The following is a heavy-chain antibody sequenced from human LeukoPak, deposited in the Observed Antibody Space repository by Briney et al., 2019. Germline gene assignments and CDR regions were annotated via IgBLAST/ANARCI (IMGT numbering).Heavy chain of an antibody. D-gene: IGHD6-13*01. Sequence: GEALKISCTGSGYPFNKYWIAWVRQMPGKGREWMGIIYPGDSHSAYSPSFQGQVTFSADKSINNAYLQWSSLKASDTAMYFCARLSSSRDQRLDYWGQGTLVTVSS. CDR2: IYPGDSHS. V-gene: IGHV5-51*01. CDR3: ARLSSSRDQRLDY. CDR1: GYPFNKYW. J-gene: IGHJ4*02.